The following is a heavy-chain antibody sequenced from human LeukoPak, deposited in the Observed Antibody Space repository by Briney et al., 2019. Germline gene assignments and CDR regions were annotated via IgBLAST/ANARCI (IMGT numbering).Heavy chain of an antibody. CDR2: IGIAGDP. D-gene: IGHD6-19*01. J-gene: IGHJ4*02. Sequence: GGSLRLSCAASGFTFSSYDMHWVRQATGKGLEWVSAIGIAGDPYYPGSVKGRFTISRENAKNSLYLQMNSLRAGDTAVYYCARRGSGWSFDYWGQGTLVTVSS. V-gene: IGHV3-13*05. CDR3: ARRGSGWSFDY. CDR1: GFTFSSYD.